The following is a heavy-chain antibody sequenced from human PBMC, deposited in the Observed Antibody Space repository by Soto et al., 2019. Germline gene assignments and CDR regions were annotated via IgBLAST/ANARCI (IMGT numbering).Heavy chain of an antibody. J-gene: IGHJ6*02. CDR2: IIPIFGTA. Sequence: QVQLVQSGAEVKKPGSSVKVSCKASGGTFSSYAISWVRQAPGQGLEWMGGIIPIFGTANYAQKFQGRVTITADKSMSTAYMELSSLRSEDTAVYYCASSTREWLPPARDYYYGMDVWGQGTTVTVSS. CDR3: ASSTREWLPPARDYYYGMDV. V-gene: IGHV1-69*06. CDR1: GGTFSSYA. D-gene: IGHD3-3*01.